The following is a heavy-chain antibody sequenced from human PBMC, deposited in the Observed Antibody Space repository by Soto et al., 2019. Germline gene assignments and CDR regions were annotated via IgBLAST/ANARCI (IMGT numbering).Heavy chain of an antibody. CDR2: IIYTGST. V-gene: IGHV4-39*01. CDR1: GGSISTTTYY. CDR3: ASNDLYVHLDY. J-gene: IGHJ4*02. D-gene: IGHD2-2*02. Sequence: SETLSLTCTVSGGSISTTTYYWAWIRQPPGKGLEWIGSIIYTGSTYYNPSLQSRVTISVDTSRNQFSLRLSSVTASDTALYYCASNDLYVHLDYWGQGALDTVSS.